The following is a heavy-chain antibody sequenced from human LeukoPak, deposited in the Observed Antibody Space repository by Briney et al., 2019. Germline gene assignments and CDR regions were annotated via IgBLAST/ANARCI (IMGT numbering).Heavy chain of an antibody. D-gene: IGHD3-22*01. CDR3: ARHRHMPVVAIGPFDI. Sequence: SQTLSLTCTVSGGSISSGSYYWSWIRQPAGKGLEWIGYISYSGSTNYNPSLKSRVTMSVDTSKNQFSLKLSSVTAADTAIYYCARHRHMPVVAIGPFDIWGQGTKVTVSS. J-gene: IGHJ3*02. V-gene: IGHV4-61*09. CDR1: GGSISSGSYY. CDR2: ISYSGST.